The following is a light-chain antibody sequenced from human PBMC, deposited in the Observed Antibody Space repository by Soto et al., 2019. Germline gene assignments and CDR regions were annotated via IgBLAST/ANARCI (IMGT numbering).Light chain of an antibody. CDR3: MQALQPSVT. CDR1: QSLLHSNGYNY. Sequence: DIVMTQSPLSLPVTPGEPASISCRSSQSLLHSNGYNYLDWYLQKPGQSPQLLIYLGSNRASGVPDRFSGSGSGTDFTLKISRVEAEDVGGYYCMQALQPSVTFGQGTKLEIK. J-gene: IGKJ2*01. V-gene: IGKV2-28*01. CDR2: LGS.